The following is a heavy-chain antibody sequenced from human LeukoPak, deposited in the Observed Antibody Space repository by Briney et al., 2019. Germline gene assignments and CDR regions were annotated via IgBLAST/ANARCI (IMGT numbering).Heavy chain of an antibody. Sequence: SGTLPLTCDVSGGSIDITNYWSWVRQAPGKGLEWIGEISHSGTTNYNPSLRSRVAMSLDRDNNQFSLSLRSVTAADTAVYFCATAEWEYFYFDSWGQGALVAVSS. D-gene: IGHD1-26*01. CDR1: GGSIDITNY. J-gene: IGHJ4*02. CDR3: ATAEWEYFYFDS. CDR2: ISHSGTT. V-gene: IGHV4-4*02.